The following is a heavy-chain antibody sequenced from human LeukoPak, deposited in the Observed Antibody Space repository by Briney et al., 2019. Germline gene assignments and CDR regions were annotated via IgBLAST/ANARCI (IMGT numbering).Heavy chain of an antibody. CDR3: ARGIGWFEY. CDR2: INQNGGEK. J-gene: IGHJ5*01. CDR1: GFTFSNSW. D-gene: IGHD2-15*01. V-gene: IGHV3-7*05. Sequence: PGGSLRLSCAASGFTFSNSWMTWVRQAPGKGLEWVANINQNGGEKEYVDSVKGRFTISRDNAKNSLFLQMNSLRAEDTAVYYCARGIGWFEYWGQGTLVPVSS.